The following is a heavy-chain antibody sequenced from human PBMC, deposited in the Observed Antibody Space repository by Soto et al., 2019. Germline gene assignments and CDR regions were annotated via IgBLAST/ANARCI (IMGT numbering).Heavy chain of an antibody. CDR2: INAGNGDT. CDR3: MRERFGDRRFDP. D-gene: IGHD3-10*01. Sequence: QVQLVQSGAEVKKPGASVKVSCKASGFTFTAYLFHWVRLAPGQGLEWMGWINAGNGDTKYSQNFQGRVTITTDTSASAAYMDLSSLISEDTAVYYCMRERFGDRRFDPWGQGALVTVSS. CDR1: GFTFTAYL. J-gene: IGHJ5*02. V-gene: IGHV1-3*01.